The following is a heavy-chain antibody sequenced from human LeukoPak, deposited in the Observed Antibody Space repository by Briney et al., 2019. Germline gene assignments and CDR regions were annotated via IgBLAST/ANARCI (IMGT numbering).Heavy chain of an antibody. D-gene: IGHD3-16*01. CDR1: GFTFTNYW. CDR3: VGTLACRGSEY. V-gene: IGHV3-74*01. CDR2: LPPDELDI. J-gene: IGHJ4*02. Sequence: GGSLRLSCAASGFTFTNYWMHWVRQAPGMGLVWVSRLPPDELDIIYADSVKGRFTVSRDNAKNTVYLQMNNLRAEDTAVYYCVGTLACRGSEYWGQGALVTVSS.